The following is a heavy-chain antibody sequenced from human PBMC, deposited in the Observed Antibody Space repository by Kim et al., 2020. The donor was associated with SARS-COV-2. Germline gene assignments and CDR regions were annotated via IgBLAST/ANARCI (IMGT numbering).Heavy chain of an antibody. CDR1: GFTFSDYY. CDR3: AREMFSSACGYFDS. J-gene: IGHJ4*02. D-gene: IGHD6-19*01. Sequence: GGSLRLSCAASGFTFSDYYMSWIRQAPGKGLEWVTYISPTSGYTNYADSVKGRFTISRDNAKKSLYLQMNSLRAEDTGIYYCAREMFSSACGYFDSWGQGTLVTVSS. CDR2: ISPTSGYT. V-gene: IGHV3-11*06.